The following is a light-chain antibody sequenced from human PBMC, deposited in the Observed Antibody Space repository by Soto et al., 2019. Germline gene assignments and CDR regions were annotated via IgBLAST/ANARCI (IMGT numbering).Light chain of an antibody. CDR1: QSVSSSY. CDR2: GAS. CDR3: QQYGSSPPGLT. Sequence: EIVLTQSPGTLSLSPGERSTVSCRASQSVSSSYLAWYQQKPGQAPRLLIYGASSRATGIPDRFSGSGSGTDFTLTISRLEPEDFAVYYCQQYGSSPPGLTFGGGTKVDIK. J-gene: IGKJ4*01. V-gene: IGKV3-20*01.